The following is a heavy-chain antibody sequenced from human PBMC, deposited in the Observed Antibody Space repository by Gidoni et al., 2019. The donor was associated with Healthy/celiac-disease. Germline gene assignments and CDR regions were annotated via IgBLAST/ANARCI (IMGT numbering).Heavy chain of an antibody. CDR3: ARDKGVSSWYNVDY. Sequence: QVQLVQSGAEVKKPGSSVKVSCKASGGTVSSYAISWVRQAPGQGLEWMGRIIPILGIANYAQKFQGKVTITADKSTSTAYMELSSLRSEDTAVYYCARDKGVSSWYNVDYWGQGTLVTVSS. D-gene: IGHD6-13*01. CDR1: GGTVSSYA. J-gene: IGHJ4*02. V-gene: IGHV1-69*09. CDR2: IIPILGIA.